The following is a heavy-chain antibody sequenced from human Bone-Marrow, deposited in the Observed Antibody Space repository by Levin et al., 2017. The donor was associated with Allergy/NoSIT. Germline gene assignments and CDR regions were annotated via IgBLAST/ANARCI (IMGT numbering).Heavy chain of an antibody. Sequence: PSETLSLTCAVYGGSFSGYYWSWIRQPPGKGLEWIGEINHSGSTNYNPSLKSRVTISVDTSKNQFSLKLSSVTAADTAVYYCARGAPPSDMVRGVMSDYYYYMDGWGKGTTVTVSS. CDR2: INHSGST. V-gene: IGHV4-34*01. J-gene: IGHJ6*03. CDR1: GGSFSGYY. CDR3: ARGAPPSDMVRGVMSDYYYYMDG. D-gene: IGHD3-10*01.